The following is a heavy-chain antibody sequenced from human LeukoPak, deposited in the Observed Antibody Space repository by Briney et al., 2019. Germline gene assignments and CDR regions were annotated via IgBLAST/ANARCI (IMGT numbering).Heavy chain of an antibody. Sequence: GGSLRLSWAASGFSFSNYNMNWVRQAPGKGLEWVSTISGSGGSTYYADSVKGRFTISRDNSNNTLYLQMNSLRAEDTAVYSCAKDGGNYPYYFDYWGQGTLVTVSS. CDR3: AKDGGNYPYYFDY. J-gene: IGHJ4*02. V-gene: IGHV3-23*01. CDR1: GFSFSNYN. CDR2: ISGSGGST. D-gene: IGHD1-26*01.